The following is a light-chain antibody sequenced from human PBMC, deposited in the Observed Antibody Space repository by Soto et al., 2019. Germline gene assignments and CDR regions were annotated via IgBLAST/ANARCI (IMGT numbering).Light chain of an antibody. V-gene: IGLV3-21*01. Sequence: SYELTQPPSVSVAPGQTASLTCGGNNIGRKSVHWYQQKPGLAPVLVISYDSDRPSGIPERFSGSNSGITATLTISRVAAGHDAYYYCHVWDSSSDHVVFGGGTKLTVL. CDR1: NIGRKS. CDR2: YDS. CDR3: HVWDSSSDHVV. J-gene: IGLJ3*02.